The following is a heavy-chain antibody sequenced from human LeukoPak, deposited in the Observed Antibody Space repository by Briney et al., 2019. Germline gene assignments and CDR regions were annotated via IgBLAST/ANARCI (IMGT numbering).Heavy chain of an antibody. CDR2: IFYSGST. Sequence: PSETLSLTCTVSGGSISTSNYYWGWIRQPPGKGLEWIGNIFYSGSTYYSPSLKSRVTISVDTSKNQFSLKLSSVTAADTAVYYCARPHGRGLYYFDYWGQGALVTVSS. D-gene: IGHD1-26*01. CDR3: ARPHGRGLYYFDY. CDR1: GGSISTSNYY. V-gene: IGHV4-39*07. J-gene: IGHJ4*02.